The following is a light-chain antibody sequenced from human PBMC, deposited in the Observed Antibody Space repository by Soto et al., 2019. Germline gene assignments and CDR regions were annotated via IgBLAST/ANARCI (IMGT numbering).Light chain of an antibody. J-gene: IGKJ4*01. Sequence: DIPLTQSPSFLSASVGDRVTITCRASQDISNYLVWYQHTPGKAPKLLIYAASTLQSGVPSRFSGSGSGTEFTLTISSPQPEDLATYYCQQLNSYPLTFGGGTKVEIK. CDR1: QDISNY. CDR2: AAS. V-gene: IGKV1-9*01. CDR3: QQLNSYPLT.